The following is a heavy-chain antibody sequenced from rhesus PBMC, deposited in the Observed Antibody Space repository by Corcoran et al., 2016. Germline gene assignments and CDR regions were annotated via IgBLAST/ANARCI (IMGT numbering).Heavy chain of an antibody. CDR2: IRSRGST. Sequence: QVQLQQWGDGLVKPSETLSLTCAVYGVSISSTDWRWIRQPPGKVLDGIGRIRSRGSTNYKPSLKSRVTISIDTSKNQFSLKVSAVTAADTAVYYCARIFGSSYGLDSWGQGVVVTVSS. V-gene: IGHV4-160*01. CDR3: ARIFGSSYGLDS. CDR1: GVSISSTD. J-gene: IGHJ6*01. D-gene: IGHD4-29*01.